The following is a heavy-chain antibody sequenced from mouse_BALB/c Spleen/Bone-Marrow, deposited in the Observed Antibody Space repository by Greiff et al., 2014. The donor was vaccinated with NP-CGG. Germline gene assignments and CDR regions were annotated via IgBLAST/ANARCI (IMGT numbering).Heavy chain of an antibody. V-gene: IGHV2-9*02. Sequence: VQLQESGPGLVAPSQSLSITCTVSGFSLTSYGVHWVRQPPGKGLEWLGVIWAGGSTNYNSALMSRLSISKDNSKSQVFLKMNSLQTDDTAMYYCARDYGSGYYAMDYWGQGTSVTVSS. CDR2: IWAGGST. CDR3: ARDYGSGYYAMDY. J-gene: IGHJ4*01. CDR1: GFSLTSYG. D-gene: IGHD1-1*01.